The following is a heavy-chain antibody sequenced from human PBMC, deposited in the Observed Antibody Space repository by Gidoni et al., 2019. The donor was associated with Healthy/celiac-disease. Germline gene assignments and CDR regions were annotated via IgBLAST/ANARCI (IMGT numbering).Heavy chain of an antibody. V-gene: IGHV3-23*01. J-gene: IGHJ3*02. CDR1: GFTFSSYA. CDR3: AKDKGGEPRPPDAFDI. Sequence: RLSCAASGFTFSSYAMSWVRQAPGKGLEWVSAISGSGGSTYYADSVKGRFTISRDNSKNTLYLQMNSLRAEDTAVYYCAKDKGGEPRPPDAFDIWGQGTMVTVSS. D-gene: IGHD3-16*01. CDR2: ISGSGGST.